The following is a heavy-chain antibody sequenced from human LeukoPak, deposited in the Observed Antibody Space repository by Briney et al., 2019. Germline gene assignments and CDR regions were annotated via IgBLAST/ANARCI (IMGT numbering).Heavy chain of an antibody. CDR3: ARDNDILTGDWFDP. J-gene: IGHJ5*02. CDR1: GYTFTDYY. CDR2: INTKSGGT. V-gene: IGHV1-2*02. Sequence: GASVKVSCKASGYTFTDYYIHWVRQAPGQGLEWMGWINTKSGGTSYAQKFQDRVTMTRDTSISTAYMELSRLRSDDTAVYYCARDNDILTGDWFDPWGQGTLVTVSS. D-gene: IGHD3-9*01.